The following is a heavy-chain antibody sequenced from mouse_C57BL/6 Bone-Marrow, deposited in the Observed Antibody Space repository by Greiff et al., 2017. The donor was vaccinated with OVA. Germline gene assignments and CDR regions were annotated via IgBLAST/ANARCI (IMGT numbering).Heavy chain of an antibody. V-gene: IGHV1-50*01. D-gene: IGHD4-1*02. CDR2: IDPSDSYN. Sequence: QVQLKQPGAELVKPGASVKLSCKASGYTFTSYWMQWVKPRPGQGLEWIGEIDPSDSYNNSNQKFKGKATLTVDTSSSTAYMQLSSLTSEDSAVYYCARQLGRPLVDYWGQGTTLTVSS. CDR3: ARQLGRPLVDY. CDR1: GYTFTSYW. J-gene: IGHJ2*01.